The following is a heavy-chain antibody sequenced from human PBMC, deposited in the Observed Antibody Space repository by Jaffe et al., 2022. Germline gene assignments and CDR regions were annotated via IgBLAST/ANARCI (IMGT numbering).Heavy chain of an antibody. D-gene: IGHD3-10*01. CDR3: AKWPSMIQGIDH. CDR1: GFTFSSYG. CDR2: ISGSGVST. Sequence: EVQLLDSGGGLVQSGGSLRLSCVASGFTFSSYGMSWVRQAPGKGLECVSSISGSGVSTYYADSVKGRFTISRDNSKNTLNLQMDSLRADDTAIYYCAKWPSMIQGIDHWGQGTLVTVSS. J-gene: IGHJ4*02. V-gene: IGHV3-23*01.